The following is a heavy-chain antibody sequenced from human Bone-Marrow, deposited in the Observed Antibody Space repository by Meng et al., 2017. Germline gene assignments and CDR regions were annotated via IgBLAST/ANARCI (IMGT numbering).Heavy chain of an antibody. CDR1: GYTFTSYG. CDR3: ARRYSRFLEWLLDFDY. V-gene: IGHV1-18*01. Sequence: ASVKVSCKASGYTFTSYGISWVRQAPGQGLEWMGWISAYNVNTNYPQKLQGRVTMTTDTSTSTAYMKLRSLRSDDTAVYYCARRYSRFLEWLLDFDYWGQGTLVTVSS. D-gene: IGHD3-3*01. CDR2: ISAYNVNT. J-gene: IGHJ4*02.